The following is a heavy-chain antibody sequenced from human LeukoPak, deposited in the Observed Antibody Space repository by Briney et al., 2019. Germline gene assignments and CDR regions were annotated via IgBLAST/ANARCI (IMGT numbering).Heavy chain of an antibody. CDR3: AREKSGYSSSSSWSVWFDP. CDR2: ISSSGSTI. CDR1: GFTFSSYE. D-gene: IGHD6-6*01. V-gene: IGHV3-48*03. Sequence: GGSLRLSCAASGFTFSSYEMNWVRQAPGKGLEWVSYISSSGSTIYYADSVKGRFTISGDNAKNSLYLQMNSLRAEDTAVYYCAREKSGYSSSSSWSVWFDPWGQGTLVTVSS. J-gene: IGHJ5*02.